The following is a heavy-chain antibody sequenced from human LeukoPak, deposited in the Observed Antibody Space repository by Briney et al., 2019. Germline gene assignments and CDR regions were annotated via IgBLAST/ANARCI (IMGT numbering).Heavy chain of an antibody. D-gene: IGHD5-18*01. CDR2: ISAYNGNT. J-gene: IGHJ4*02. Sequence: GASVKVSCKASGYILTSYYMHWVRQAPGQGLEWMGWISAYNGNTNYAQKLQGRVTMTTDTSTSTAYMELRSLRSDDTAVYYCARDLAEGYSYGTWYFDYWGQGTLVTVSS. CDR3: ARDLAEGYSYGTWYFDY. CDR1: GYILTSYY. V-gene: IGHV1-18*04.